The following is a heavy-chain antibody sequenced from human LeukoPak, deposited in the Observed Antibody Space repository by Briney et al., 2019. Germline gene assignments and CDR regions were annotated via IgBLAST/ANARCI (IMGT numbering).Heavy chain of an antibody. J-gene: IGHJ5*02. CDR1: GGSISTYY. D-gene: IGHD3-22*01. V-gene: IGHV4-59*01. Sequence: SETLSLTCTVSGGSISTYYWSWIRQPLGKGLEWIGYIYYSGNSNYNPSLKSRVTISVDTSKNQFSLKLSSVTAADTAVYYCAGLGASGNGYLSWFDPWGQGTLVTVSS. CDR3: AGLGASGNGYLSWFDP. CDR2: IYYSGNS.